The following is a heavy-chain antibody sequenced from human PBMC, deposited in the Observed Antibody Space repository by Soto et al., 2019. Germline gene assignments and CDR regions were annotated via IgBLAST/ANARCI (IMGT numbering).Heavy chain of an antibody. Sequence: EVQLVESGGGLVQPGGSLRLSCAASGFTFSSYSMNWVRQSPGKGLEWVSYISSSSSTIYYADSVKGRFTISRDNAKNALYLQMNSLRDEDTAVYYCAREEIAVAGTVFDYWGQGTLVPVSS. J-gene: IGHJ4*02. CDR1: GFTFSSYS. CDR3: AREEIAVAGTVFDY. V-gene: IGHV3-48*02. CDR2: ISSSSSTI. D-gene: IGHD6-19*01.